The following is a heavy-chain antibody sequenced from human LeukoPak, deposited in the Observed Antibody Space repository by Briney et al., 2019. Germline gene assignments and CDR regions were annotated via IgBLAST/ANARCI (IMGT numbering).Heavy chain of an antibody. Sequence: GGSLRLSCAASGFTFDDYAMHWVRQAPGKGLEWVSGISWNSGSIGYADSVKGRFTISRDNAKNSLYLQMNSLRAEDTALYYCAKAYTYYYDSSGYSDAFDIWGQGTMVTVSS. D-gene: IGHD3-22*01. CDR3: AKAYTYYYDSSGYSDAFDI. J-gene: IGHJ3*02. CDR2: ISWNSGSI. CDR1: GFTFDDYA. V-gene: IGHV3-9*01.